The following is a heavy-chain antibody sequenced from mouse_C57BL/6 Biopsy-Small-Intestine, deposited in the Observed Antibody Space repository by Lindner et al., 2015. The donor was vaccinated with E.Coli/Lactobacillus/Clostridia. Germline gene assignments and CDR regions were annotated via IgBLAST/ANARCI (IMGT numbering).Heavy chain of an antibody. CDR3: ARDYYGSSFWYFDV. CDR2: IYPRDGST. V-gene: IGHV1-85*01. J-gene: IGHJ1*03. Sequence: VQLQESGPELVKPGASVKISCKASGYSFIDYNMNWVKQRPGQGLEWIGWIYPRDGSTKYNEKFKGKATLTVDTSSSTAYMELHSLTSEDSAVYFCARDYYGSSFWYFDVWGTGTTVTVSS. CDR1: GYSFIDYN. D-gene: IGHD1-1*01.